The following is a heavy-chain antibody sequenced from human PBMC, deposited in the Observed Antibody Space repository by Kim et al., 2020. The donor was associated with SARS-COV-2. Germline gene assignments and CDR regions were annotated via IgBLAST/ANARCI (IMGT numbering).Heavy chain of an antibody. J-gene: IGHJ5*02. CDR2: IYYSGST. Sequence: SETLSLTCTVSGGSISSSSYYWGWIRQPPGKGLEWIGSIYYSGSTYYNPSLKSRATISVDTSKNQFSLKLSSVTAADTAVYYCARQGDEGVVVPAAAPVGGGWFDPWGQGTLVTVSS. CDR3: ARQGDEGVVVPAAAPVGGGWFDP. V-gene: IGHV4-39*01. CDR1: GGSISSSSYY. D-gene: IGHD2-2*01.